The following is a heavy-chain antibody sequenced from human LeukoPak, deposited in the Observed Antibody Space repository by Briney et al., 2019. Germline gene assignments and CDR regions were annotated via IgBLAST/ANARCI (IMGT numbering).Heavy chain of an antibody. J-gene: IGHJ2*01. Sequence: GESLKISCKGSGYSFTSYWIGWVRQMPGKGLEWMGIIYPGDSDTRYSPSFQGQVTISADKSISTAYLQWSSLKASDTAMYYCARHVGLPVVADRYFDLWGRGTLVSVSS. CDR2: IYPGDSDT. CDR1: GYSFTSYW. D-gene: IGHD3-16*01. CDR3: ARHVGLPVVADRYFDL. V-gene: IGHV5-51*01.